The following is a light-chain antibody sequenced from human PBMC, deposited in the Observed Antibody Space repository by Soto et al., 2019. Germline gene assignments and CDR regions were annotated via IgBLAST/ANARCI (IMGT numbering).Light chain of an antibody. V-gene: IGLV2-14*01. CDR1: SSDVGAYNY. Sequence: QSVLTQPASVSGSPGQSITIPCTGTSSDVGAYNYVSWYQQHTGKAPKLMIYHVSSRPSGVSLRFSGSKSGNTASLTVSGLQAEDEADYYCSSYKTNRDVLFGGGTKLTVL. CDR3: SSYKTNRDVL. CDR2: HVS. J-gene: IGLJ2*01.